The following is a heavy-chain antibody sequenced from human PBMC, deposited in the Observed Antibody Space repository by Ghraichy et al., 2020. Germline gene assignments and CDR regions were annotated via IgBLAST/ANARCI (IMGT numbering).Heavy chain of an antibody. J-gene: IGHJ4*01. CDR3: ARDQIQLWGFDY. CDR1: GFTFSSYS. V-gene: IGHV3-48*01. CDR2: ISSSSSTI. D-gene: IGHD5-18*01. Sequence: GGSLRLSCAASGFTFSSYSMNWVRQAPGKGLEWVSYISSSSSTIYYADSVKGRFTISRDNAKNSLYLQMNSLRAEDTAVYYCARDQIQLWGFDYWGQEPWSPSPQ.